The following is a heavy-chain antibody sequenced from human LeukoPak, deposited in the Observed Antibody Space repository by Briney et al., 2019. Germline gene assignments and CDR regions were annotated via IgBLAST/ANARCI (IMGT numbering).Heavy chain of an antibody. V-gene: IGHV3-15*01. D-gene: IGHD3/OR15-3a*01. Sequence: PGGSLRLSCAASGFTFNSYVMKWVRQAPGKGLEWVGRIKSKTDGGTTEYAAPVKGRFTISRDDSKNTVYLQMNSLKTEDTAVYYCTTWTSHWGQGTLVTVSS. CDR1: GFTFNSYV. J-gene: IGHJ4*02. CDR2: IKSKTDGGTT. CDR3: TTWTSH.